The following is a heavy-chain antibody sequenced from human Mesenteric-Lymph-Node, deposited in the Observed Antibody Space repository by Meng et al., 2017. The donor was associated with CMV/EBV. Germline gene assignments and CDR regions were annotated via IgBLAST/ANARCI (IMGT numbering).Heavy chain of an antibody. D-gene: IGHD3-22*01. Sequence: SETLSLTCAVYGGSFSGYYWSWIRQPPGKGLEWIGEINHSGSTNYNPSLKSRVTISVDTSKNQFSLKLSSVTAADTAVYYCARRRINYYDSSGQDYWGQGTLVTVSS. J-gene: IGHJ4*02. CDR1: GGSFSGYY. CDR2: INHSGST. CDR3: ARRRINYYDSSGQDY. V-gene: IGHV4-34*01.